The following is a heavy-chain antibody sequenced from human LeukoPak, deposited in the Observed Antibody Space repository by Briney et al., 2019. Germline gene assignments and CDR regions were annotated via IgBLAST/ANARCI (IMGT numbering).Heavy chain of an antibody. CDR3: ARDRGITMVRGVIPLNV. CDR1: GGSFSGYY. J-gene: IGHJ6*04. CDR2: INHSGST. V-gene: IGHV4-34*01. D-gene: IGHD3-10*01. Sequence: SETLSLTCAVYGGSFSGYYWSWIRQPPGKGLEWIGEINHSGSTNYNPSLKRRVTISVDTSKNQFSLKLSSVTAADTAVYYCARDRGITMVRGVIPLNVWGKGTTVTVSS.